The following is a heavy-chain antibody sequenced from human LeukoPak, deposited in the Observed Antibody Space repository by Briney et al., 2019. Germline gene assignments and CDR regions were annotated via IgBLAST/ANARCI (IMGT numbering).Heavy chain of an antibody. Sequence: SQTLSLTCTVSGGSISSGSYYWSWIRQPPGKGLEWIGYIYYSGSTNYNPSLKSRVTISVDTSKNQFSLKLSSVTAADTAVYYCATDMSGRIDYWGQGTLVTVSS. CDR1: GGSISSGSYY. V-gene: IGHV4-61*01. D-gene: IGHD2-8*02. CDR2: IYYSGST. J-gene: IGHJ4*02. CDR3: ATDMSGRIDY.